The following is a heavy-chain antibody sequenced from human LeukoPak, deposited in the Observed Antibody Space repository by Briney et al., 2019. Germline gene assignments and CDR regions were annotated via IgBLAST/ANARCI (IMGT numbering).Heavy chain of an antibody. CDR2: ISGGGST. CDR3: AKGYYDYVWGSYYFDY. V-gene: IGHV3-23*01. CDR1: GFTFSSYA. J-gene: IGHJ4*02. Sequence: PGGSLRLSCAASGFTFSSYAMSWVRQAPGKGLEWVSAISGGGSTYYADSVKGRFTISRDNSRDTLYLQMNSLRAEDTAVYYCAKGYYDYVWGSYYFDYWGQGTLVTVSS. D-gene: IGHD3-16*01.